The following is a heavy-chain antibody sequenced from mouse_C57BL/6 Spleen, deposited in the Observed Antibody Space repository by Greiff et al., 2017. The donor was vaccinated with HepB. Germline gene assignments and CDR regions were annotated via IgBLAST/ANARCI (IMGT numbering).Heavy chain of an antibody. CDR1: GYTFTDYN. J-gene: IGHJ1*03. CDR3: ARMDDWYFDV. Sequence: EVKLMESGPELVKPGASVKIPCKASGYTFTDYNMDWVKQSHGKSLEWIGDINPNNGGTIYNQKFKGKATLTVDKSSSTAYMELRSLTSEDTAVYYCARMDDWYFDVWGTGTTVTVSS. D-gene: IGHD2-3*01. V-gene: IGHV1-18*01. CDR2: INPNNGGT.